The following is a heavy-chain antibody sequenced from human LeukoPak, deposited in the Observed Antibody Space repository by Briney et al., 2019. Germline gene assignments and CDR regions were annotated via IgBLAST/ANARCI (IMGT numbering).Heavy chain of an antibody. CDR2: VCGSGYIT. Sequence: GGSLRLSCAASGFIFRNYAMTWVRQAPGKGLEWGSDVCGSGYITYYADSVKGRFTISRDNSKNTLYLQMNSLRAEDTAVYYCAGGVGYCSGNNCYSGPRGIDRWGQGALVTVSS. CDR1: GFIFRNYA. D-gene: IGHD2-15*01. J-gene: IGHJ5*02. V-gene: IGHV3-23*01. CDR3: AGGVGYCSGNNCYSGPRGIDR.